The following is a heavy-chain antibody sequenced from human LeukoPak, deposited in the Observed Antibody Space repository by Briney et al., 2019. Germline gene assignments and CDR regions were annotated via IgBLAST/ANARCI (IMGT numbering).Heavy chain of an antibody. CDR3: ARDFAGTTVAFVY. J-gene: IGHJ4*02. V-gene: IGHV1-2*02. D-gene: IGHD1-1*01. CDR1: GYTFTGYY. Sequence: ASVKVSCKACGYTFTGYYMHWVRQAPGQGLEWMGWINPNSGGTNYAQKFQGRVTMTRDTSTSTAYMELSRLRSDDTAVYYCARDFAGTTVAFVYWGQGALVTVS. CDR2: INPNSGGT.